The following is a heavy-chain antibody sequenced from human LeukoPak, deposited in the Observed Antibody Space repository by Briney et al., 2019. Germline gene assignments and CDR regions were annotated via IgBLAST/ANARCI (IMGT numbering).Heavy chain of an antibody. J-gene: IGHJ4*02. Sequence: GGSLRLSCAASGFTFSSYWMSWVRQAPGEGLEWVANIKQDGSEKYYVDSVKGRFTISRDNAKNSLYLQMNSLRAEDTAVYYCARAGSKWMATILDYWGQGTLVTVSS. D-gene: IGHD5-24*01. V-gene: IGHV3-7*01. CDR1: GFTFSSYW. CDR2: IKQDGSEK. CDR3: ARAGSKWMATILDY.